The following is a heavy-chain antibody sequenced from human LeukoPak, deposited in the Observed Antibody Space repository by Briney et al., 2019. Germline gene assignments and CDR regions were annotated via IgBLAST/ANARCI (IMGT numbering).Heavy chain of an antibody. D-gene: IGHD6-19*01. CDR2: VYYSGTT. CDR1: GASISSSGYS. V-gene: IGHV4-30-4*07. J-gene: IGHJ6*03. Sequence: SETLSLTCAVSGASISSSGYSWWWVRQPPGKGLEWIGYVYYSGTTYYNPSLNSRLTISADTSKNQFFLKLSSVTAADTAVYYCARHGVDEQWLGGYYYYMDVWGKGTTVTISS. CDR3: ARHGVDEQWLGGYYYYMDV.